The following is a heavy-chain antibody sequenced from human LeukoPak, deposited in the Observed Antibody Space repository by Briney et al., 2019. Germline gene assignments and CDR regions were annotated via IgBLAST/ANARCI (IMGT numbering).Heavy chain of an antibody. CDR2: ISSSSSYI. CDR3: ARGDTYYDFWSGSSGIDY. D-gene: IGHD3-3*01. V-gene: IGHV3-21*01. Sequence: GGSLRLSCAASGFTFSSYEMNWVRRAPGKGLEWVSSISSSSSYIYYADSVKGRFTISRDNAKNSLYLQMNSLRAEDTAVYYCARGDTYYDFWSGSSGIDYWGQGTLVTVSS. CDR1: GFTFSSYE. J-gene: IGHJ4*02.